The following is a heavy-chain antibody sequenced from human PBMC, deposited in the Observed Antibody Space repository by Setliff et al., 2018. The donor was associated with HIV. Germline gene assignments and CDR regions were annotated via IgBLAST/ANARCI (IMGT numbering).Heavy chain of an antibody. J-gene: IGHJ5*02. Sequence: SETLSLTCSVSGDSISSSSYYWGWIRQPPGKGLEWIGSIYYSGKTYYNPSLKSRVTISVDTSKSQFSLKLRSVTAADTAVYFCARHRFMIDVFTLNWFDPWGQGTLVTVPQ. CDR1: GDSISSSSYY. CDR3: ARHRFMIDVFTLNWFDP. D-gene: IGHD3-22*01. V-gene: IGHV4-39*01. CDR2: IYYSGKT.